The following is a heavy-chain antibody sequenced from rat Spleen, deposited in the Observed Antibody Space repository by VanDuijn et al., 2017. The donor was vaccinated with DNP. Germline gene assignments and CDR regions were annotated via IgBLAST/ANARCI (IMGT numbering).Heavy chain of an antibody. Sequence: EVQLVESGGGLVQPGRSLKLSCAASGFTFSDYYMAWVRQAPTKGLEWVASISYDGVHAYYRGSVKGRFTISRDNAKNSLYLQMNSLKSEDTATYYCARQVNYGGYSDYWGQGVMVTVSS. CDR1: GFTFSDYY. D-gene: IGHD1-11*01. CDR2: ISYDGVHA. CDR3: ARQVNYGGYSDY. J-gene: IGHJ2*01. V-gene: IGHV5-7*01.